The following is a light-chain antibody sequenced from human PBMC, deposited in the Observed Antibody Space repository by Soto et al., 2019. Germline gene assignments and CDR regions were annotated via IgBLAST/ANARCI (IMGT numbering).Light chain of an antibody. CDR2: DVS. CDR1: SSDIGDYNF. Sequence: QSALTQPASVSGSPGQSITISCTGTSSDIGDYNFVSWYQQHPGKAPKLIIHDVSTRPSGVSNRFSASKSANTASLTISGLQAEDEADYYCSSFSSSNTHVAFGGGTKLTVL. J-gene: IGLJ2*01. V-gene: IGLV2-14*03. CDR3: SSFSSSNTHVA.